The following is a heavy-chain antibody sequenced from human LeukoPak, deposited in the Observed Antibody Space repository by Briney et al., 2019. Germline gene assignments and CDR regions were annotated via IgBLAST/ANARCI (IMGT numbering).Heavy chain of an antibody. CDR3: ARDGGGGIVPTVNRVLY. J-gene: IGHJ4*02. V-gene: IGHV3-21*01. Sequence: GGSLRLSCAGSGFTFSSFSMNWVRQAPGKGLEWVSSISPGSDYIYYADSVKGRFTISRDNAKNSLFLQMNSLRSEDTAVYYCARDGGGGIVPTVNRVLYWGQGTLVTVSS. CDR2: ISPGSDYI. D-gene: IGHD5-12*01. CDR1: GFTFSSFS.